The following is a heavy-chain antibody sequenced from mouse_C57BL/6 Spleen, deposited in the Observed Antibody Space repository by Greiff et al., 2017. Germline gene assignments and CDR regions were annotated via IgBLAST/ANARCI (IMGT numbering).Heavy chain of an antibody. J-gene: IGHJ1*03. V-gene: IGHV1-81*01. Sequence: QVQLQQSGAELARPGASVKLSCKASGYTFTSYGISWVKQRTGQGLEWIGEIYPRSGNTYYNEKFKGKATLTADKSSSTAYMELRSLTSEDSAVYCCSITTVVAHWYFGVWGTGTTVTVSS. CDR3: SITTVVAHWYFGV. CDR2: IYPRSGNT. CDR1: GYTFTSYG. D-gene: IGHD1-1*01.